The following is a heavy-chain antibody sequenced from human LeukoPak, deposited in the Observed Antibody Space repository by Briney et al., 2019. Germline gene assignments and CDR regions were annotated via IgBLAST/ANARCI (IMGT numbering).Heavy chain of an antibody. CDR3: ARDLCSSTSCYRYGMDV. J-gene: IGHJ6*02. V-gene: IGHV1-69*13. CDR2: IIPIFGTA. D-gene: IGHD2-2*01. Sequence: ASVKVSCKASGGTFSSYAISWVRQAPGQGLEWMGGIIPIFGTANYAQKFQGRVTITADESTSTAYMELSSLRSEDTAVYYCARDLCSSTSCYRYGMDVWGQGTTVTVSS. CDR1: GGTFSSYA.